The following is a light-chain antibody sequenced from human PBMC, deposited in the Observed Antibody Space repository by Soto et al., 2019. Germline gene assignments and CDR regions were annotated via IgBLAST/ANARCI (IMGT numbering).Light chain of an antibody. Sequence: SYELTQPPSVSVSPGQTASVNCSGDKLRDKYIFWYQQVPGQSPVLVIYEDVRRPSGVPERFSGSNSGNTATLTISGTQAVDEADYYCQAWDGSSYVFGSGTKLTVL. J-gene: IGLJ1*01. V-gene: IGLV3-1*01. CDR3: QAWDGSSYV. CDR1: KLRDKY. CDR2: EDV.